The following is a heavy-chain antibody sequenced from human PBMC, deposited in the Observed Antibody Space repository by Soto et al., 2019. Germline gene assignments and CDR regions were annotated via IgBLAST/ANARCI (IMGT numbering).Heavy chain of an antibody. CDR2: IYHSGIT. CDR3: AREGYSGYDSPGYFDY. J-gene: IGHJ4*02. CDR1: GGSISSGGYS. D-gene: IGHD5-12*01. V-gene: IGHV4-30-2*01. Sequence: QLQLQESGSGLVKPSQTLSLTCAVSGGSISSGGYSWSWIRQPPGKGLEWIGYIYHSGITYYNPSLKSRVTISVDRSKNQFSLKLSSVTAADTAVYYCAREGYSGYDSPGYFDYWGQGTLVTVSS.